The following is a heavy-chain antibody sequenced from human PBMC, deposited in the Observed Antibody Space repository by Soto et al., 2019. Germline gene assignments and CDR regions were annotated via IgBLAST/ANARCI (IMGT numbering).Heavy chain of an antibody. J-gene: IGHJ6*02. D-gene: IGHD6-13*01. CDR2: IYYSGST. V-gene: IGHV4-61*01. Sequence: QVQLQESGPGLVKPSETLSLTCTVSGGSVSSGSYYWSWIRQPPGKGLEWIGYIYYSGSTNYNPPLKSRVTISVDTSKNQFSLKLSSVTAADTAVYYCARGSSSWKDYYYGMDVWGQGTTVTVSS. CDR1: GGSVSSGSYY. CDR3: ARGSSSWKDYYYGMDV.